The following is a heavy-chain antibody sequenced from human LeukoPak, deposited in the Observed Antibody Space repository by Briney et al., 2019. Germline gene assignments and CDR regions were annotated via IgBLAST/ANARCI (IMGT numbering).Heavy chain of an antibody. V-gene: IGHV3-23*01. CDR1: GFTFSSYA. CDR3: AKGPLRFFYYYYGMDV. J-gene: IGHJ6*02. D-gene: IGHD5-12*01. CDR2: ISGSGGST. Sequence: GGSLRLSCAASGFTFSSYAMSWVRQAPGKGLEWVSAISGSGGSTYYADSVKGRFTISRDNSKNTLYLQMNSLRAEDTAVYYCAKGPLRFFYYYYGMDVWGQGTTVTVSS.